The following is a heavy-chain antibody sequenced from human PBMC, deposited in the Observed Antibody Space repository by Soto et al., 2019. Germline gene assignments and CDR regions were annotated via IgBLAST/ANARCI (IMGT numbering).Heavy chain of an antibody. CDR2: IIGNGGDT. CDR1: GFTFSSYA. D-gene: IGHD6-19*01. V-gene: IGHV3-23*01. Sequence: GGSLRLSCAASGFTFSSYAMSWVRQAPGKGLEWVSTIIGNGGDTYYADSVKGRFTISRDNSKNTVFLQMNSLRAEDTAVYYCAKIMWLVDGSFHYWGQGTLVTVSS. J-gene: IGHJ4*02. CDR3: AKIMWLVDGSFHY.